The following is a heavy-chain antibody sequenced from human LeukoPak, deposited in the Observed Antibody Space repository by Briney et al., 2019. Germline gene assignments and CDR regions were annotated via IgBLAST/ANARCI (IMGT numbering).Heavy chain of an antibody. CDR2: IYYSGTT. D-gene: IGHD6-19*01. Sequence: SETLSLTCSVSGGSINSYYWSWVRQPPGKGLEWIGFIYYSGTTNYNPSLKSRLTISLDTSRNELSLKLTSVTAADTAVYYCGRDRYSSGWYPGLDYWGQGILVTVSS. J-gene: IGHJ4*02. CDR3: GRDRYSSGWYPGLDY. V-gene: IGHV4-59*01. CDR1: GGSINSYY.